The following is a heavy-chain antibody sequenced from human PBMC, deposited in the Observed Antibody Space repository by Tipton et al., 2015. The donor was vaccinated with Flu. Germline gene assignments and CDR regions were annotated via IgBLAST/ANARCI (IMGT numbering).Heavy chain of an antibody. CDR1: GGSISSYY. Sequence: TLSLTCTVSGGSISSYYWSWIRQPPGKGLEWIGYIYYSGSTNYNPSLKSRVTISVDTSKNQFSLKLSSVTAADTAVYYCARGEAGYYYGMDVWGQGTTVTVSS. V-gene: IGHV4-59*01. J-gene: IGHJ6*02. D-gene: IGHD6-13*01. CDR3: ARGEAGYYYGMDV. CDR2: IYYSGST.